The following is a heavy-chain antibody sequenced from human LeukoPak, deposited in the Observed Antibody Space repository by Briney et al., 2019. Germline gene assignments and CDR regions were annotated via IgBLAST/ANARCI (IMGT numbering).Heavy chain of an antibody. CDR2: IIPILGIA. J-gene: IGHJ4*02. CDR3: ARVEEGGIAAAT. V-gene: IGHV1-69*02. CDR1: GGTFSSYT. Sequence: SVKVSCKASGGTFSSYTISWVRQAPGQGLEWMGRIIPILGIANYARKFQGRVTITADKSTSTAYMELSSLRSEDTAVYYCARVEEGGIAAATWGQGTLVTVSS. D-gene: IGHD6-13*01.